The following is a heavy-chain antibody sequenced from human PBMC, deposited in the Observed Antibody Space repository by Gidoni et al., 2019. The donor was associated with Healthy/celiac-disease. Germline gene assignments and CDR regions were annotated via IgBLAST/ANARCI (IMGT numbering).Heavy chain of an antibody. V-gene: IGHV3-23*01. CDR2: IRGSGGST. CDR3: ATDYYDSSGYLRPTYWYFDL. D-gene: IGHD3-22*01. Sequence: EVQLLVSGGGLVQPGGSLRLSCAASGFTFSSYAMSWVRQAPGKWLEWVAAIRGSGGSTYYADSVKGRFTISRDKSKNTLYLQMNSLRAEDTAVYYCATDYYDSSGYLRPTYWYFDLWGRGTLVTVSS. J-gene: IGHJ2*01. CDR1: GFTFSSYA.